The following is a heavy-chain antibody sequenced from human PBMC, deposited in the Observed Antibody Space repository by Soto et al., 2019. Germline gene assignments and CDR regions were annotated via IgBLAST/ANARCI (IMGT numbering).Heavy chain of an antibody. CDR2: INSDGSVS. CDR1: GFTFSNYW. V-gene: IGHV3-74*02. J-gene: IGHJ6*03. CDR3: ARGDCVGGTCYSLAGSFYYYMDV. D-gene: IGHD2-15*01. Sequence: EVQLVESGGGLVQPGGSLRLSCAASGFTFSNYWMYWVRQAPGKGLEWVSRINSDGSVSSHADSVRGRLTISRDNVKNTLYLHIDSLRAEETAVYFCARGDCVGGTCYSLAGSFYYYMDVWGKGTTVTVFS.